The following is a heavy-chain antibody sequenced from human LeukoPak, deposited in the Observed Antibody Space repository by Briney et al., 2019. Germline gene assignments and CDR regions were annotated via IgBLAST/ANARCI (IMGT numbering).Heavy chain of an antibody. Sequence: GGSLRLSCAASGFTFSSYAMSWVRQAPGKGLQWVSAISGSAGSAYYADSVKGRFTISRDNSKNTLYLQMNSLRAEDTAVYYCASYDVLTGYSRHPLKRWGQGTLVTVSS. J-gene: IGHJ4*02. CDR2: ISGSAGSA. CDR3: ASYDVLTGYSRHPLKR. D-gene: IGHD3-9*01. CDR1: GFTFSSYA. V-gene: IGHV3-23*01.